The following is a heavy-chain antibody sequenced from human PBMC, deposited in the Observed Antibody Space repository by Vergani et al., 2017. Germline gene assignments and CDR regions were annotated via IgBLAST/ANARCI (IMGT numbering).Heavy chain of an antibody. CDR1: GGSISSYY. Sequence: QVQLQESGPGLVKPSETLSLTCTVSGGSISSYYWSWIRQPAGKGLELIGRIYTSGSTNYNPSLKSRVTISVDTSKNQFSLKLSSVTAADTAVYYCARVSMGQQLVGYYYYYMDVWGKGTTVTVSS. CDR2: IYTSGST. CDR3: ARVSMGQQLVGYYYYYMDV. J-gene: IGHJ6*03. V-gene: IGHV4-4*07. D-gene: IGHD6-13*01.